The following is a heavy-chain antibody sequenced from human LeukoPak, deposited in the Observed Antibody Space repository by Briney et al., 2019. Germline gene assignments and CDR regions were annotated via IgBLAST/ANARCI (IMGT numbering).Heavy chain of an antibody. D-gene: IGHD4-17*01. CDR2: IVPSFGTT. Sequence: HGASVKVSCKASGGTFSRLAISWVRQAPGLGLEWMGRIVPSFGTTNYAQNFQGRVTIAADKSTSTAYMELSSLRSDDTAVYYCASSGMTTVTRKKAFDIWGQGTMVTVSS. V-gene: IGHV1-69*06. CDR3: ASSGMTTVTRKKAFDI. J-gene: IGHJ3*02. CDR1: GGTFSRLA.